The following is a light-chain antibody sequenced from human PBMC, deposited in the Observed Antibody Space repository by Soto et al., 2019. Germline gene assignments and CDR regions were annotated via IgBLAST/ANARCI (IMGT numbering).Light chain of an antibody. J-gene: IGKJ1*01. CDR2: LGS. V-gene: IGKV2-28*01. CDR1: ESLLHSIGYNY. CDR3: MQGLETPT. Sequence: DIVMTQSPLSLSVTPGEPASISCRSSESLLHSIGYNYLDWYLQKPGQSPQLLIYLGSNRASGVPDRFSGSGSGTDFTLEISRVEADDVGVYYCMQGLETPTFGQGTKVEIK.